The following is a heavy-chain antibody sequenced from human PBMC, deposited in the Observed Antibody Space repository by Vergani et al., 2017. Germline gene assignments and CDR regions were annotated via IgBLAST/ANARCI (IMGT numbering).Heavy chain of an antibody. CDR2: IYYSGST. V-gene: IGHV4-39*01. D-gene: IGHD3-16*01. J-gene: IGHJ4*02. Sequence: QLQLQESGPGLVKPSETLSLTCTVSGGSISSSSYYWGWIRPPPGKGLEWIGSIYYSGSTYYNPSLKRRVTISVDTSKNQFSLKLSSVTAADTAVYYCARRLGELYYWGQGTLVTVSS. CDR3: ARRLGELYY. CDR1: GGSISSSSYY.